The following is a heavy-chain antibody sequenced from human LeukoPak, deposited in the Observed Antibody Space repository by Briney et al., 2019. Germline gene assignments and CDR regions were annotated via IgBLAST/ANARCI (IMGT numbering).Heavy chain of an antibody. J-gene: IGHJ1*01. D-gene: IGHD3-16*01. CDR2: ICPSGGIT. Sequence: GGSLRLSCAASGFTFSSHGMNWVRQAPGKGLEWVSGICPSGGITYYTDSVKGRFTISRDNSKNTVSLQMNSLRGDDTAVYYCAKDDAWGRYKDWGQGTLVTVSS. CDR1: GFTFSSHG. V-gene: IGHV3-23*01. CDR3: AKDDAWGRYKD.